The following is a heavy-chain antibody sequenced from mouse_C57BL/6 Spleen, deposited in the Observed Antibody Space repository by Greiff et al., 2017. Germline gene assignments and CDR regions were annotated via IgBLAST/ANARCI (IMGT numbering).Heavy chain of an antibody. D-gene: IGHD2-3*01. CDR3: ARSLYWGFDY. CDR1: GFNIKNTY. V-gene: IGHV14-3*01. J-gene: IGHJ2*01. Sequence: EVQLQQSVAELVRPGASVTLSCPASGFNIKNTYMHWVKQRPEPGLEWIGRIDPANGNTKYAPQFQGKSTITADTSSHTAYLQRSSLTSEDTAIYYCARSLYWGFDYWGQGTTLTVSS. CDR2: IDPANGNT.